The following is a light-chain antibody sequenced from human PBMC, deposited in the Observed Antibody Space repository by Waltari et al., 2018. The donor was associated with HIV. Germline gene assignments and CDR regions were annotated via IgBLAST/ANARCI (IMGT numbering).Light chain of an antibody. Sequence: EIVLTQSPGPLSLSPGERATLSCRASQSVSSSYLAWYQQKPGLAPRLLIYGASSRATGIPDRFSGSGSGTDFTLTISRLEPEDFAVFYCQQYGSSPWTFGQGTKVEIK. V-gene: IGKV3-20*01. CDR1: QSVSSSY. J-gene: IGKJ1*01. CDR2: GAS. CDR3: QQYGSSPWT.